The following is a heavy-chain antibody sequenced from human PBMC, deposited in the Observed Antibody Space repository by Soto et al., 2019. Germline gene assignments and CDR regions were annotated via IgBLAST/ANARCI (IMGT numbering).Heavy chain of an antibody. CDR2: INPNSGGT. CDR3: ARGSXRTWNDFPEYYYYGMDV. V-gene: IGHV1-2*04. Sequence: GASVKVSCKASGYTFTGYYMHWVRQAPGQGLEGMGWINPNSGGTNYAQKFQGWVTMTRDTSISTAYMELSRLRSDDTAVYYCARGSXRTWNDFPEYYYYGMDVWGQGTTVTVSS. D-gene: IGHD1-1*01. CDR1: GYTFTGYY. J-gene: IGHJ6*02.